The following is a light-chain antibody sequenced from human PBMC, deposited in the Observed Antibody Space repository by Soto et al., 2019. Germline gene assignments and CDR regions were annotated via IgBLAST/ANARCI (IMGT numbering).Light chain of an antibody. CDR3: QQYGSSPRT. V-gene: IGKV3-20*01. CDR2: GAS. CDR1: QSVSSSY. J-gene: IGKJ1*01. Sequence: EIVLTQSPGTLSLSPGERATLSCRASQSVSSSYLAWYQQKPGQAPRLLIYGASSRATGNPHRFGGSGSGTDFALTISSLEAEDFAVYYCQQYGSSPRTFGQGTKVDI.